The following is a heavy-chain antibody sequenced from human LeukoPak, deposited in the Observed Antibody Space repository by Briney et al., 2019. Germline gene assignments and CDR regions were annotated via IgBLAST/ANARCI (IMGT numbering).Heavy chain of an antibody. V-gene: IGHV3-30-3*01. J-gene: IGHJ5*02. CDR1: GFTFSSYA. Sequence: GGSLRLSCAASGFTFSSYAMHWVRQAPGKGLEWVAVISYDGSNKYYADSVKGRFTISRDNSKNTLYLQMNSLRAEDTAVYYCARARSSTSCPTFDPWGQGTLVTVSS. D-gene: IGHD2-2*01. CDR2: ISYDGSNK. CDR3: ARARSSTSCPTFDP.